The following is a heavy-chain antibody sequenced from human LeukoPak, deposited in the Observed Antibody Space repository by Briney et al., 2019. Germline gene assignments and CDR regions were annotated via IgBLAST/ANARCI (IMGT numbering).Heavy chain of an antibody. V-gene: IGHV4-39*01. CDR1: GGSISSSSYY. CDR2: IYYSGST. Sequence: SETLSLTCTVSGGSISSSSYYWGWICQPPGKGLERIGSIYYSGSTYYNPSLKSRVTISVDTSKNQFSLKLSSVTAADTAVYYCARQGSVTTDNWFDPWGQGTLVTVPS. CDR3: ARQGSVTTDNWFDP. J-gene: IGHJ5*02. D-gene: IGHD4-17*01.